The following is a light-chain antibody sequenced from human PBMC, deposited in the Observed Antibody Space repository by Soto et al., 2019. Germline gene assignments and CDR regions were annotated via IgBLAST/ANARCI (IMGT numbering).Light chain of an antibody. V-gene: IGKV3-20*01. CDR1: QSVSSSY. CDR2: GAS. CDR3: QQYNSYSGT. J-gene: IGKJ3*01. Sequence: EIVLTQSTGTLSLSPGERATLSCRASQSVSSSYLAWYQQKPGQAPRLLIYGASSRATGIPDRFSGSGSGTEFTLTISSLQPDDFATYYCQQYNSYSGTFGPGTKVDIK.